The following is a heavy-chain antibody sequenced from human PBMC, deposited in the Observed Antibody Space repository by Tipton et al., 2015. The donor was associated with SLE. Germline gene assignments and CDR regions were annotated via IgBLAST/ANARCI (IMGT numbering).Heavy chain of an antibody. CDR3: ARDTIGRAFDI. D-gene: IGHD3-9*01. CDR2: INHSGST. Sequence: TLSLTCAVYGGSFSDYYWSWIRQPPGKGLEWIGEINHSGSTNYNPSLKSRVTISVDTSKNQFSLKLSSVTAADTAVYYCARDTIGRAFDIWGQGTMVTVSS. J-gene: IGHJ3*02. V-gene: IGHV4-34*01. CDR1: GGSFSDYY.